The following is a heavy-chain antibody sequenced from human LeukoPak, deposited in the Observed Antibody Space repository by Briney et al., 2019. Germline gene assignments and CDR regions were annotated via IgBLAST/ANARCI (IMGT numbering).Heavy chain of an antibody. V-gene: IGHV3-23*01. D-gene: IGHD3-3*01. Sequence: GGSLRLSCAASGFTSSSYAMSWVRQAPGKGLEWVSAISGSGGSTYYADSVRGRFTISRDNSKNTLYLQMNSLRAEDTAVYYCANTYDFWSGYYPFDYWGQGTLVTVSS. CDR1: GFTSSSYA. CDR2: ISGSGGST. J-gene: IGHJ4*02. CDR3: ANTYDFWSGYYPFDY.